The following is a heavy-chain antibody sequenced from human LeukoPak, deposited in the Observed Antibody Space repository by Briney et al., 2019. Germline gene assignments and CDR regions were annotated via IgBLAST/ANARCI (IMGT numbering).Heavy chain of an antibody. Sequence: KAGESLKISCKGSGYSFASYWIGWVRQMPGKGLEWMGVVYPGDSDTRYSPSFQGQVTISADKSISTAYLQWSSLKASDTAMYYCARGHLYDYSSTSYYFDYWGQGTLVTVSS. J-gene: IGHJ4*02. CDR1: GYSFASYW. D-gene: IGHD6-13*01. CDR3: ARGHLYDYSSTSYYFDY. V-gene: IGHV5-51*01. CDR2: VYPGDSDT.